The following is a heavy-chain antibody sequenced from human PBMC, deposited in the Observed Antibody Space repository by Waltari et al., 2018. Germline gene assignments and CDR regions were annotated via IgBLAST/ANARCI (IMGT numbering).Heavy chain of an antibody. J-gene: IGHJ3*02. CDR2: IYISGST. V-gene: IGHV4-4*07. CDR1: GGSISSYY. Sequence: QVQLQESGPGLVKPSETLSLTCTVSGGSISSYYWSWIRQPAGKGLEWIGRIYISGSTNYNPYRKSRVTMPVDTSKNQFSLKLSSGTAADTAVYYCARGQLVPDDAFDIWGQGTMVTVSS. CDR3: ARGQLVPDDAFDI. D-gene: IGHD6-13*01.